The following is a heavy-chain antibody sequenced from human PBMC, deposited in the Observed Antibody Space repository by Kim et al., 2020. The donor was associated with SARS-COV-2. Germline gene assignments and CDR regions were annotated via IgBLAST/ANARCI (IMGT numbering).Heavy chain of an antibody. CDR3: ARDPRYYYDSSGYWEGFYGMDV. CDR1: GGSISSYY. Sequence: SETLSLTCTVSGGSISSYYWSWIRQPAGKGLEWIGRIYTSGSTNYNPSLKSRVTMSVDTSKNQFSLKLSSVTAADTAVYYCARDPRYYYDSSGYWEGFYGMDVWGQGTTVTVSS. J-gene: IGHJ6*02. V-gene: IGHV4-4*07. D-gene: IGHD3-22*01. CDR2: IYTSGST.